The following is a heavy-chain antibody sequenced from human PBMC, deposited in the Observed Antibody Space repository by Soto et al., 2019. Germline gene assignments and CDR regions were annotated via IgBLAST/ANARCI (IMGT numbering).Heavy chain of an antibody. CDR3: AREGSSEPFDY. CDR2: ISYDGSNK. D-gene: IGHD6-6*01. J-gene: IGHJ4*02. CDR1: GFTFSSYA. V-gene: IGHV3-30-3*01. Sequence: ESGGGVVQPGRSLRLSCAASGFTFSSYAMHWVRQAPGKGLEWVAVISYDGSNKYYADSVKGRFTISRDNSKNTLYLQMNSLRAEDTAVYYCAREGSSEPFDYWGQGTLVTVSS.